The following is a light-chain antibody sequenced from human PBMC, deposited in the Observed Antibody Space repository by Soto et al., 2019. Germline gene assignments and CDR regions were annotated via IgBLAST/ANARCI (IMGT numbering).Light chain of an antibody. CDR3: QSADSSGTYI. Sequence: SYELTQPPSVSVYPGQTARITCTGDTLPKQHPYRYQQKPGQAPVLIINKNSERPSGIPERFSGSTSGTTVTLTMSGVQAEDEADYYCQSADSSGTYIFGTGTKVTVL. CDR1: TLPKQH. CDR2: KNS. V-gene: IGLV3-25*02. J-gene: IGLJ1*01.